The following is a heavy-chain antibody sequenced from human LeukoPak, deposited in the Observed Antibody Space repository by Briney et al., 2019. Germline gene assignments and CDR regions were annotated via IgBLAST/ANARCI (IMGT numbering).Heavy chain of an antibody. CDR3: ARESIAVAGALFDY. CDR1: GFTFSSYE. CDR2: ISSGSTI. V-gene: IGHV3-48*03. D-gene: IGHD6-19*01. J-gene: IGHJ4*02. Sequence: GGSLRLSCAASGFTFSSYEMNWVRQAPGRGLEWVSYISSGSTIYDADSVKGGFTISRDNAKNSLYLQMNSQRAKDTAVYYCARESIAVAGALFDYWGQGTVVTVSS.